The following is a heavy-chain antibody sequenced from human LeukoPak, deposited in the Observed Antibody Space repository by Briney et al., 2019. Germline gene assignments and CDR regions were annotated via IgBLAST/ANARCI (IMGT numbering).Heavy chain of an antibody. D-gene: IGHD2-15*01. Sequence: PGGSLRLSCAASGFTFSSYSMNWVRQAPGKGLEWVSSISSSSSYRYYADSVKGRFTISRDNAKNSLYLQMNSLRAEDTAVYYCARDLGYCSGGSCYSYLSGAFDYWGQGTLVTVSS. CDR1: GFTFSSYS. V-gene: IGHV3-21*01. CDR2: ISSSSSYR. J-gene: IGHJ4*02. CDR3: ARDLGYCSGGSCYSYLSGAFDY.